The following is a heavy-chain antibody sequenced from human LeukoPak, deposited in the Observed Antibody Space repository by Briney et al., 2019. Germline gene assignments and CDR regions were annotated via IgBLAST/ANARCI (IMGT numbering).Heavy chain of an antibody. J-gene: IGHJ3*02. D-gene: IGHD5/OR15-5a*01. V-gene: IGHV4-59*01. CDR1: GGSISNYY. CDR3: ARDKGLPQAFDI. Sequence: SETLSLTCTVSGGSISNYYWSWIRQPPGKGLEYIGYISYSETTSYNPSLKSRVTISVDTSKNQFSLKLTSVTAADTAVYYCARDKGLPQAFDIWGQGTMVTVSS. CDR2: ISYSETT.